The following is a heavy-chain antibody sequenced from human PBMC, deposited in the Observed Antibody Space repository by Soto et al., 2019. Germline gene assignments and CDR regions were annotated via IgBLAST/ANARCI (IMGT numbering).Heavy chain of an antibody. CDR2: ISFFGINK. D-gene: IGHD3-10*01. CDR1: GFTFSSYG. J-gene: IGHJ6*02. V-gene: IGHV3-30*03. Sequence: PGGSLRLSCAASGFTFSSYGMHWVRQAPGKGLERVSVISFFGINKYYADSVKGRFTISRDNAKNSLYLQMNSLRAEDTAVYYCARDSKLMGPYYYYGMDVWGQGTTVTVSS. CDR3: ARDSKLMGPYYYYGMDV.